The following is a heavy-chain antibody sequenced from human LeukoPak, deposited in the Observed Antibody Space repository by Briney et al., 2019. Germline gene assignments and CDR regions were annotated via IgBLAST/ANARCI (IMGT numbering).Heavy chain of an antibody. CDR2: IYPGDSDT. D-gene: IGHD3-10*01. J-gene: IGHJ3*01. Sequence: GESLKISCQGIGYSFTTYWIGWVRQMPGKGLEWMGIIYPGDSDTRYSPSFQGQVTISADKSIYTAYLQWSSLKASDTAIYYCTRQSGNYGSGALDSWGQGTMVTVSS. CDR1: GYSFTTYW. V-gene: IGHV5-51*01. CDR3: TRQSGNYGSGALDS.